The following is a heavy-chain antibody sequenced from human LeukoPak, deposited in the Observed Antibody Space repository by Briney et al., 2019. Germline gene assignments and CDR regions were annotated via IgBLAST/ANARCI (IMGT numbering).Heavy chain of an antibody. V-gene: IGHV1-2*02. Sequence: GASVKVSCKASGYTFTGYYMHWVRQAPGQGLEWMGWINPNSGGTNYAQKFQGRVTMTRDTSISTAYMELSRLRSDDTAVYYCARDHVSSTSYWDYWGQGTLVTVSS. CDR2: INPNSGGT. CDR3: ARDHVSSTSYWDY. CDR1: GYTFTGYY. D-gene: IGHD2-2*01. J-gene: IGHJ4*02.